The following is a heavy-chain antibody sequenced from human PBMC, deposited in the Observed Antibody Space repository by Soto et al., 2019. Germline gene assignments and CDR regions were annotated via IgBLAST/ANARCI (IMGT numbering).Heavy chain of an antibody. D-gene: IGHD2-2*01. Sequence: QVQLVQSGAEVKKPGSSVKVSCKASGGTFSSYAISWVRQAPGQGLEWMGGIIPISDTTNYAQKFQGRVTITADESTSTGYMEARRPRSADTAVYYCARSQGSSTSLEIYYYYYYGMDVWGQGTTVTVSS. V-gene: IGHV1-69*01. CDR1: GGTFSSYA. CDR2: IIPISDTT. CDR3: ARSQGSSTSLEIYYYYYYGMDV. J-gene: IGHJ6*02.